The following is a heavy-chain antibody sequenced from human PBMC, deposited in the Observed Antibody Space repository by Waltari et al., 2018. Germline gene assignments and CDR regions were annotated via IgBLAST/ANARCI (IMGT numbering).Heavy chain of an antibody. V-gene: IGHV3-74*01. J-gene: IGHJ3*01. D-gene: IGHD3-9*01. CDR3: ARELRGDNDL. CDR1: GFTFGRSW. Sequence: EVQVVESGGGLAQPGGSLRLSCAASGFTFGRSWMHLGRPAPGKGLVWVSRINPDGMTRDYADSVEGRFTISRDNAQNTLYLQLNNLRVDDTAIYYCARELRGDNDLWGQGTMVTVSS. CDR2: INPDGMTR.